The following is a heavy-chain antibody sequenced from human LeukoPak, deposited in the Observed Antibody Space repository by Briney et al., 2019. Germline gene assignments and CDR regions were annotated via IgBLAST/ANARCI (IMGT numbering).Heavy chain of an antibody. CDR3: AAGVGITTQFDN. V-gene: IGHV1-69*05. CDR1: GGTFSSYA. D-gene: IGHD1-26*01. CDR2: ITPMVGKA. Sequence: GASVKVSCKASGGTFSSYAISWVRQAPGQGLEWLGGITPMVGKANYAQTFQGKVTIITDESTRTAYMELNSLTSEDTAVYYCAAGVGITTQFDNWGQGTPVTVSS. J-gene: IGHJ4*02.